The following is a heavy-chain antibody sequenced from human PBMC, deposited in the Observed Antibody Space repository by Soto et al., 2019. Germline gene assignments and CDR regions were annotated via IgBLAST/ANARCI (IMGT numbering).Heavy chain of an antibody. D-gene: IGHD5-12*01. V-gene: IGHV6-1*01. J-gene: IGHJ5*02. CDR3: AKGDNLGPKTGYAFDP. Sequence: SQTLTLTCALSWDRDSINTASWNWIKKSPSRGLEWLGRTYFRSKWYNDYAVSVKSRIIINPDTSNNQFSLQLNSVTPEDTAVYFCAKGDNLGPKTGYAFDPWGQGIMVTVSS. CDR1: WDRDSINTAS. CDR2: TYFRSKWYN.